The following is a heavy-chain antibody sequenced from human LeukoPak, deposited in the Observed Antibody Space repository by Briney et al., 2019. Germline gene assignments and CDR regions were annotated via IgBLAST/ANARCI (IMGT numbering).Heavy chain of an antibody. Sequence: PGRSLRLSCAASGFTFDGFAMHWVRQGLGKGLQWVSNISWNIGDIAYADSVKGRFTISRDNAKNSVYLQVNSLRAEDTAVYYCARIGYSSSSLDYWGQGTLVPVSS. CDR1: GFTFDGFA. CDR2: ISWNIGDI. J-gene: IGHJ4*02. D-gene: IGHD6-6*01. CDR3: ARIGYSSSSLDY. V-gene: IGHV3-9*01.